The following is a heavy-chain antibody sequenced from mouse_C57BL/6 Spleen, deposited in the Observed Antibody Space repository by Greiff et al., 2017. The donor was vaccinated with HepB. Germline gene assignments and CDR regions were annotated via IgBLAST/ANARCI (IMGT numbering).Heavy chain of an antibody. J-gene: IGHJ3*01. CDR1: GFTFSDYG. Sequence: VQLKESGGGLVKPGGSLKLSCAASGFTFSDYGMHWVRQAPEKGLEWVAYISSGSSTIYYADTVKGRFTISSDNAKNTLFLQMTSLRSEDTAMYYCARPLYYGSRTWFAYWGQGTLVTVSA. CDR2: ISSGSSTI. D-gene: IGHD1-1*01. CDR3: ARPLYYGSRTWFAY. V-gene: IGHV5-17*01.